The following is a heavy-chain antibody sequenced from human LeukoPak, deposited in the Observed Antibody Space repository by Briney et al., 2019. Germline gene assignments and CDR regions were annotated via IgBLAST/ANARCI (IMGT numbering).Heavy chain of an antibody. D-gene: IGHD3-10*01. CDR3: AKAGVLTLVRGVIVDY. J-gene: IGHJ4*02. Sequence: PGGSLRLSCAASGFTFSGYAMSWVRRAPGKGLERVSAISGSGDGTYYADSVKGRFTISRDNSKNTLFLQMNSLRAEDTAVYYCAKAGVLTLVRGVIVDYWGQGTLVTVSS. CDR1: GFTFSGYA. V-gene: IGHV3-23*01. CDR2: ISGSGDGT.